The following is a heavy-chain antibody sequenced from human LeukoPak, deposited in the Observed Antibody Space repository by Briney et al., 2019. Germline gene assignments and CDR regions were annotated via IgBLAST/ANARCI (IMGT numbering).Heavy chain of an antibody. V-gene: IGHV4-59*01. CDR3: ARWRRHYYYFDY. Sequence: SETLSLTCTVSGGSISRYYWSWIRQPPGKGLEWIGYIYYSGSTNYNPSLKSRVTISVDTSKNQFSLKLSSVTAADTAVYYCARWRRHYYYFDYWGQGTLVTVSS. CDR2: IYYSGST. D-gene: IGHD2/OR15-2a*01. CDR1: GGSISRYY. J-gene: IGHJ4*02.